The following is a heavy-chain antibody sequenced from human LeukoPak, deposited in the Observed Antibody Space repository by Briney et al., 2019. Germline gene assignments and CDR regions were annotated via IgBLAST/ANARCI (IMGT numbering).Heavy chain of an antibody. V-gene: IGHV4-59*01. Sequence: SETLSLTCTVSGGXISFYYCSWLRQPPGKGLEWIGYIYYSGSTNYNPSLKSRVTISVDTSKNQFSLKLNSVTAADTAVYYCARDNSYGYDYWGQGTLVTVSS. CDR1: GGXISFYY. CDR3: ARDNSYGYDY. D-gene: IGHD5-18*01. CDR2: IYYSGST. J-gene: IGHJ4*02.